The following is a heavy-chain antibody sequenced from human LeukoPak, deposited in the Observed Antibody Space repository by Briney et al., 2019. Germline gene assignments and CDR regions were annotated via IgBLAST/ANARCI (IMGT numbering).Heavy chain of an antibody. J-gene: IGHJ4*02. CDR2: VYYSGGT. D-gene: IGHD3-10*01. V-gene: IGHV4-39*01. CDR3: ARHSMYDSGTYTFDV. Sequence: SETLSLTCTVSGGPITTKTNYWAWIRQPPGKGLEGIASVYYSGGTYYNPSLKSRLTVSVDTSKNQFSLRLSSVTAADTAAYFCARHSMYDSGTYTFDVWGQGTLVTVSS. CDR1: GGPITTKTNY.